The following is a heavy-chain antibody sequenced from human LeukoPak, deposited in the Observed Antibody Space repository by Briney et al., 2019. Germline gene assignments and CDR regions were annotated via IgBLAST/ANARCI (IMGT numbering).Heavy chain of an antibody. J-gene: IGHJ5*02. D-gene: IGHD2-2*01. CDR2: IKQDGSEK. Sequence: GGSLRLSSAASGFTFSSYWMSWVRQAPGKGLEWVANIKQDGSEKYLVDSVKGRFTISRDNAKNSLYLQMNSLRGEDTAVYYCARGRRVPAAMGNWFDPWGQGTLVTVSS. V-gene: IGHV3-7*01. CDR3: ARGRRVPAAMGNWFDP. CDR1: GFTFSSYW.